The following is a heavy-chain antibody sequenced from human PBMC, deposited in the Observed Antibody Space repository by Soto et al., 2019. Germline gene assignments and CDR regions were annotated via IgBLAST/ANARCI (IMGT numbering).Heavy chain of an antibody. CDR1: GGSISSYY. V-gene: IGHV4-59*08. J-gene: IGHJ4*02. D-gene: IGHD5-12*01. CDR3: ARRDSGYGYFDY. Sequence: SETLSLTCTVSGGSISSYYWSWIRQPPGKGLEWIGYIYYSGSTIYNPSLKSRVTISVDTSKNQFSLKLSSVTAADTAVYYCARRDSGYGYFDYWGQGTLVTVSS. CDR2: IYYSGST.